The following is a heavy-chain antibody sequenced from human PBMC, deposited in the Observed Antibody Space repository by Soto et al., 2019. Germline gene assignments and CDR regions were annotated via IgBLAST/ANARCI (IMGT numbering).Heavy chain of an antibody. CDR2: VYHSGST. CDR1: GGSVSSGVSY. CDR3: ARSNIGSPPRVGY. Sequence: SETLSLTCTVSGGSVSSGVSYWTWIRQHPGKGLEWIGHVYHSGSTNYNPSLKSRLTISVDASKNQFSLDLTSVTAADTAVYFAARSNIGSPPRVGYWGQGTLVTV. J-gene: IGHJ4*02. V-gene: IGHV4-31*03. D-gene: IGHD3-10*01.